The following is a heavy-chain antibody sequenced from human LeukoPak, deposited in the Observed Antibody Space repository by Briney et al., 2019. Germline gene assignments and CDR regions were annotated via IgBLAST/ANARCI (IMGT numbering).Heavy chain of an antibody. D-gene: IGHD5-18*01. Sequence: PGGSLRLSCAASGLTFSSFAMSWVRQAPGKGLEWVSVVSGSGGSTYYADSVKGRFTISRDNSQNTLYLQMNSLRAEDTAVYYCAKDSGYSYGYPTKFDYWGQGTLVTVSS. V-gene: IGHV3-23*01. CDR1: GLTFSSFA. CDR2: VSGSGGST. J-gene: IGHJ4*02. CDR3: AKDSGYSYGYPTKFDY.